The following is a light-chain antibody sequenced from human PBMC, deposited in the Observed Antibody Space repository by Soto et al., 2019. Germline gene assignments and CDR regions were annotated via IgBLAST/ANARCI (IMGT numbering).Light chain of an antibody. CDR2: SNN. CDR3: AAWDDSLSGLYV. Sequence: QSVLTQPPSASGTPGQRVTISCSGSSSNIGSNYVYWYQQLPGTAPKLLIYSNNQRPSGVPDQFSGSKSGTSASLAISGLRSEDEADYYCAAWDDSLSGLYVFGTGTKLTVL. CDR1: SSNIGSNY. V-gene: IGLV1-47*02. J-gene: IGLJ1*01.